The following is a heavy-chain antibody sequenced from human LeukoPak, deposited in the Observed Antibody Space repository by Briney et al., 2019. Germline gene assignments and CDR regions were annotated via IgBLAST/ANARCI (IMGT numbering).Heavy chain of an antibody. CDR3: ARATMSGRFDR. CDR1: GGSVKHYG. Sequence: ASVKVSCKASGGSVKHYGVYWVRQAPGQGLEWMGIVNPSGGSTTYAQKFQGRVTMTRDTSTSTVYMELSSLRSEDTAVYYCARATMSGRFDRWGQGTLVTVSS. CDR2: VNPSGGST. V-gene: IGHV1-46*02. J-gene: IGHJ4*02.